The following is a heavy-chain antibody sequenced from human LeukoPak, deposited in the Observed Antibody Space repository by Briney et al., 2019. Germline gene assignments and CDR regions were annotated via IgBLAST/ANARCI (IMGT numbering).Heavy chain of an antibody. CDR3: ARAPPLIAVAGLDY. CDR1: GYTFTSYG. J-gene: IGHJ4*02. V-gene: IGHV1-18*01. D-gene: IGHD6-19*01. Sequence: ASVKVSCKASGYTFTSYGFSWVRQAPGQGHEWMGWISTYNGNTNYAQSFQGRVAMTTDTSTTTTYMELRSLRSDDTAVYYCARAPPLIAVAGLDYWGQGTLVTVSS. CDR2: ISTYNGNT.